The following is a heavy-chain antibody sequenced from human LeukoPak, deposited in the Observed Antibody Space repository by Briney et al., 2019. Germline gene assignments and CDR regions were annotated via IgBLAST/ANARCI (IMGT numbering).Heavy chain of an antibody. D-gene: IGHD3-3*01. J-gene: IGHJ3*02. V-gene: IGHV3-30*02. CDR2: IRYHGSNK. Sequence: PGGSLRLSCAASGFAFSSYGMHWVRQAPGKGLEWVAFIRYHGSNKYYADSVKGRFTTSRDNSKNTLYLQMNSLRAEDTAVYYCAKVRAGYYDFWSGSLPGHDAFDIWGQGTMVTVSS. CDR1: GFAFSSYG. CDR3: AKVRAGYYDFWSGSLPGHDAFDI.